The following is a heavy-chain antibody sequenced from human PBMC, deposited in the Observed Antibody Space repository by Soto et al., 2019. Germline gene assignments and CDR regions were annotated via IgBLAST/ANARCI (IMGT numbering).Heavy chain of an antibody. Sequence: SETLSLTCAVYGGSFSGYYWSWIRQPPGKGLEWIGEINHSGSTNYNPSPKSRVTISVDTSKNQFSLKLSSVTAADTAVYYCARGAKSMVRGVIGYYYGMDVWGQGTTVTVSS. J-gene: IGHJ6*02. V-gene: IGHV4-34*01. D-gene: IGHD3-10*01. CDR3: ARGAKSMVRGVIGYYYGMDV. CDR2: INHSGST. CDR1: GGSFSGYY.